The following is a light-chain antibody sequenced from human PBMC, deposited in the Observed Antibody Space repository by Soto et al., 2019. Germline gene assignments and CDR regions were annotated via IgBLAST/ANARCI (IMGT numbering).Light chain of an antibody. CDR2: EVS. J-gene: IGLJ2*01. V-gene: IGLV2-14*01. CDR1: SSDIGTYNY. Sequence: QSALTQPASVSGSPGQSITISCTGTSSDIGTYNYVSWYQHPPGKAPKPMIYEVSYRPSGVSDRFSGSKFGNTASLTISGLQAEDEADYYCSSFTCNPTLEFGGGTQLTVL. CDR3: SSFTCNPTLE.